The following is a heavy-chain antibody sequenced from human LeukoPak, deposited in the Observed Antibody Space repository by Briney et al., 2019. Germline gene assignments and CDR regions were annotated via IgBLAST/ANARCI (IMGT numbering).Heavy chain of an antibody. CDR2: INHSGST. Sequence: IPSETLSLTCAVYGGSFSGYYWSWIRQPPGKGLEWIGEINHSGSTNYNPSLKSRVTISVDTSKNQFSLKLSSVTAADTAVYYCARIRSKYYYDSSGYYGFDYWGQGTLVTVSS. V-gene: IGHV4-34*01. CDR3: ARIRSKYYYDSSGYYGFDY. J-gene: IGHJ4*02. CDR1: GGSFSGYY. D-gene: IGHD3-22*01.